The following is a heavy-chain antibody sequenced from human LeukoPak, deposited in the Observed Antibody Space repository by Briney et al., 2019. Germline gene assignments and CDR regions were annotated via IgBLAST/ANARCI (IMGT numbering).Heavy chain of an antibody. Sequence: PSETLSLTCTVSGGSISSYYWSWIRQPAGKGLEWIGRIYTSGSTNYNPSLKSRVTMSVDTSKNQFSLKLSSVTAADTAVYYCARVRLTVTTVYFDYWGQGTLVTVSS. J-gene: IGHJ4*02. D-gene: IGHD4-17*01. CDR3: ARVRLTVTTVYFDY. V-gene: IGHV4-4*07. CDR2: IYTSGST. CDR1: GGSISSYY.